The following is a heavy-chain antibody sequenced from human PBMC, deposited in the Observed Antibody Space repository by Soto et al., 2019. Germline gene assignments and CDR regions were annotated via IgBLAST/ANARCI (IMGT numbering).Heavy chain of an antibody. D-gene: IGHD2-15*01. CDR1: GFTFSSYW. V-gene: IGHV3-74*01. J-gene: IGHJ4*02. CDR3: ARVVRYCSGGSCWYYFDY. CDR2: INSDGSST. Sequence: VGSLRLSCAASGFTFSSYWMHWVRQAPGKGLVWVSRINSDGSSTSYADSVKGRFTISRDNAKNTLYLQMNSLRAEDTAVYYCARVVRYCSGGSCWYYFDYWGQGTLVTVSS.